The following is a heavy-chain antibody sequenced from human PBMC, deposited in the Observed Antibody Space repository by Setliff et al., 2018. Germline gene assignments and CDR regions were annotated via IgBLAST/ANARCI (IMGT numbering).Heavy chain of an antibody. CDR2: INHRGST. V-gene: IGHV4-34*01. CDR1: GGTFSDYY. D-gene: IGHD6-6*01. CDR3: ARGRNVAARLLDT. Sequence: SETLSLICAAYGGTFSDYYWTWIRQTPGKGLEWVGEINHRGSTNYNPPLKSRVTISIDTSKDQFSLRMSSVSAADAAIYYCARGRNVAARLLDTWGQGSRVTVSS. J-gene: IGHJ5*02.